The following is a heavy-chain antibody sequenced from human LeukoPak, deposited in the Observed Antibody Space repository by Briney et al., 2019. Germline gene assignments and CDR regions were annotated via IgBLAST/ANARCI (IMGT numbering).Heavy chain of an antibody. CDR1: GYSISSSYY. CDR3: ARVPDYFDTSGSHFYYLDV. V-gene: IGHV4-38-2*02. D-gene: IGHD3-22*01. CDR2: IYYSGST. Sequence: PSETLSLTCTVSGYSISSSYYWCWIRQPPGKGLEWIGSIYYSGSTYYNPSLKSRVTISVDTSKNQFSLKLSSVTAADTAVYYCARVPDYFDTSGSHFYYLDVWGKGTTVTVSS. J-gene: IGHJ6*03.